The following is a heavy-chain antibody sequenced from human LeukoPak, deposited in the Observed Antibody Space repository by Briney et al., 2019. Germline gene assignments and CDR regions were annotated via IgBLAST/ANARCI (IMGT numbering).Heavy chain of an antibody. CDR2: ISSSGSTI. D-gene: IGHD3-16*01. V-gene: IGHV3-48*03. CDR1: GFTFSSYE. Sequence: GGSLRLSCAASGFTFSSYEMNWVRQAPGKGLEWVSYISSSGSTIYYADSVKGRFTISRDNAKNSLYLQMNSLRAEDTAVYYCAKDPYSFGGLGVFDYWGQGTLVTVSS. J-gene: IGHJ4*02. CDR3: AKDPYSFGGLGVFDY.